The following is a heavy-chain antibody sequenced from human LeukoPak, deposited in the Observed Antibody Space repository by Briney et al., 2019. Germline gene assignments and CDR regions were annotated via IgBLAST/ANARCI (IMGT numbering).Heavy chain of an antibody. J-gene: IGHJ4*02. Sequence: GASVKVSCKASGYTFTSYYMHWVRQAPGQGLEWMGIINPSGGSTSYAQKFQGRVTMTSDTSTSTVYMELSSLRSEDTAVYYCARAVATPLYFDYWGQGTLVTVSS. V-gene: IGHV1-46*03. CDR2: INPSGGST. CDR1: GYTFTSYY. CDR3: ARAVATPLYFDY. D-gene: IGHD5-12*01.